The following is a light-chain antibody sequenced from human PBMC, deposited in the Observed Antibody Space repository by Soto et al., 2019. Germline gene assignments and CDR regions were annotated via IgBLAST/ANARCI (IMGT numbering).Light chain of an antibody. J-gene: IGKJ2*01. CDR3: QQYSSYSQYT. Sequence: DIQMTQSPSTLSASIGDRVTITCRASESISSRLAWYQLKPGRAPKLLIYKASSLQSGVPSRFSGSGSGTEFTLTISSLQPDDFATYYCQQYSSYSQYTFGQGTKLEIK. CDR1: ESISSR. V-gene: IGKV1-5*03. CDR2: KAS.